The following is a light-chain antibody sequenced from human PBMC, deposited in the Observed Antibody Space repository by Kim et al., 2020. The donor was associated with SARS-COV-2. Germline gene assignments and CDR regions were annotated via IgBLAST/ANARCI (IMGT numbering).Light chain of an antibody. CDR3: NSRDSSGNHLV. CDR2: GRN. Sequence: ALGQTVKITCQGDSLRNYYASGYQQKPRQAPVVVIYGRNDRPSGITYRFSGSNSGNTASLTITGAQAEDEANYYCNSRDSSGNHLVFGGGTQLTVL. V-gene: IGLV3-19*01. J-gene: IGLJ3*02. CDR1: SLRNYY.